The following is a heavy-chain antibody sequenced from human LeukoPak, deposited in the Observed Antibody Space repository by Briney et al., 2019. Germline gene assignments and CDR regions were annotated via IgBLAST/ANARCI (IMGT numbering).Heavy chain of an antibody. J-gene: IGHJ4*02. CDR2: FDPEDGET. D-gene: IGHD1-26*01. V-gene: IGHV1-24*01. CDR1: GYTLTELS. Sequence: ASVKVSCKVTGYTLTELSMHWVRQAPGKGLEWMGGFDPEDGETIYAQEFQGRVTMTEDTSTDTAYMELSSLRSEDTAVYYCTFRVGAMDYWGQGTLVTVSS. CDR3: TFRVGAMDY.